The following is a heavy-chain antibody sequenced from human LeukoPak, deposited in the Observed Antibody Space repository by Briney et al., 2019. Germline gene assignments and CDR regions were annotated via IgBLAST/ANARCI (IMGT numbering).Heavy chain of an antibody. V-gene: IGHV5-51*01. CDR3: ARRYSSSWVYYFDY. CDR1: GYIFTSYW. CDR2: IYPGDSDT. J-gene: IGHJ4*02. Sequence: GESLKISCKGSGYIFTSYWIGWVRQLPGKGLEWMGIIYPGDSDTRYSPSFQGQVTISADKSISTAYLQWSSLKASDTAMYYCARRYSSSWVYYFDYWGQGTLVTVSS. D-gene: IGHD6-13*01.